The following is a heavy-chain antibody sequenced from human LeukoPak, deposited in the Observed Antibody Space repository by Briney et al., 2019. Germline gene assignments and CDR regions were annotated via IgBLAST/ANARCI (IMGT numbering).Heavy chain of an antibody. CDR2: IYYSGST. CDR1: GGSISSYY. V-gene: IGHV4-59*01. CDR3: ARDRSLDY. J-gene: IGHJ4*01. Sequence: SETLSLTCTVSGGSISSYYWSWIRQPPGKGLEWIGYIYYSGSTNYNPSLKSRVTISVDTSKNQFSLKLSSVTAADTAVYYCARDRSLDYWGHGTLVTVPS.